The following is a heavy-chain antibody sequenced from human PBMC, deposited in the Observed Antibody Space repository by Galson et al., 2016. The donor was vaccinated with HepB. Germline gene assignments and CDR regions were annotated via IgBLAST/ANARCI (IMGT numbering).Heavy chain of an antibody. CDR1: GYSFTSYG. V-gene: IGHV1-18*01. D-gene: IGHD3-22*01. CDR3: ARDEGDTYSSRSRGMDV. J-gene: IGHJ6*02. Sequence: SVKVSCKASGYSFTSYGISWVRQAPGQGLEWMGWVSPWNGNTNYEQKFQGRVTMTTDPSTNTAYMALRSLGSEDQAVYYFARDEGDTYSSRSRGMDVWGQGATVTVSS. CDR2: VSPWNGNT.